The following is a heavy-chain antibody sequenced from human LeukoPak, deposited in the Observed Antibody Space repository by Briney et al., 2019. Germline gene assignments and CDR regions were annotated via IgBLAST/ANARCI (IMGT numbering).Heavy chain of an antibody. V-gene: IGHV4-59*01. D-gene: IGHD4/OR15-4a*01. Sequence: SETLSLTCTVSGGSISSYYWSWIRQPPGKGLEWIGYIYYSGSTNYNPSLKSRVTISVDTSKNQFSLKVNSVTAADTAVYYCARAPGNDYYPYYYLDVWGKGTTVTVSS. J-gene: IGHJ6*03. CDR1: GGSISSYY. CDR3: ARAPGNDYYPYYYLDV. CDR2: IYYSGST.